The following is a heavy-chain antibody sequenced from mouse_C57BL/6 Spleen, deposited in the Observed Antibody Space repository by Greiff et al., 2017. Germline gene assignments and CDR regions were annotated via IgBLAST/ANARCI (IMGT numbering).Heavy chain of an antibody. CDR3: AKSYYYGSSYNWYFDV. Sequence: DVKLVESGGGLVKPGGSLKLSCAASGFTFSDYGMHWVRQAPEKGLEWVAYISSGSSTIYYADTVKGRFTISRDNAKNTLFLQMTSLMSEDTAMYYCAKSYYYGSSYNWYFDVWGTGTTVTVSS. D-gene: IGHD1-1*01. CDR1: GFTFSDYG. J-gene: IGHJ1*03. V-gene: IGHV5-17*01. CDR2: ISSGSSTI.